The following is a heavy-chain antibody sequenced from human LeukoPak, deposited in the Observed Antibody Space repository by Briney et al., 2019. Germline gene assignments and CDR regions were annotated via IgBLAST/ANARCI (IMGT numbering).Heavy chain of an antibody. Sequence: SETLSLTCTVSGGSISSGDYYRSWIRQPPGKGLEWIGYIYYSGSTYYNPSLKSRVTISVDTSKNQFSLKLSSVTAADTAVYYCARGTLEWLLRYYYYGMDVWGQGTTVTVSS. J-gene: IGHJ6*02. D-gene: IGHD3-3*01. CDR1: GGSISSGDYY. CDR3: ARGTLEWLLRYYYYGMDV. V-gene: IGHV4-30-4*01. CDR2: IYYSGST.